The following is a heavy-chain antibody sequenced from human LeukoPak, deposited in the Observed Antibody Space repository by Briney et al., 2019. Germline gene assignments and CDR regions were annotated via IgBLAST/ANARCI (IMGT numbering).Heavy chain of an antibody. Sequence: QPGGSLCPSCAASGFSFSAYAMHWVRQAPGKGLEWVAVISYDGTNKYYADSVKGRFTISRDNSKNTLYLQMNSLRPEDTAVYYCARDFLMASDYWGQGTLVTVSS. D-gene: IGHD3-10*01. CDR3: ARDFLMASDY. CDR1: GFSFSAYA. J-gene: IGHJ4*02. CDR2: ISYDGTNK. V-gene: IGHV3-30-3*01.